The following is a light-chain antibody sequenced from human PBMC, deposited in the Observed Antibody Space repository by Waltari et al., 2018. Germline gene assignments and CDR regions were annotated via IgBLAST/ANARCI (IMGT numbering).Light chain of an antibody. J-gene: IGKJ1*01. CDR2: GAS. V-gene: IGKV1-6*01. Sequence: AIQMTQSPSSLSASVGPRGTISCRASQGINTDLGWYQQKPGRAPKLLISGASTLQSGVPSRFSGSGSGTVFTLTISSLQPDDFTTYFCLQDHTYPLTFGQGTKVDI. CDR3: LQDHTYPLT. CDR1: QGINTD.